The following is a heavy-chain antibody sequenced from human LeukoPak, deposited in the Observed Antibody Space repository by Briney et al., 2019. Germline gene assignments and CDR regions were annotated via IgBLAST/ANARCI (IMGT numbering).Heavy chain of an antibody. V-gene: IGHV4-39*02. CDR2: IYYRVST. CDR1: GGSISSSSYY. CDR3: AREDRPTYYYDSSGYYHFDY. D-gene: IGHD3-22*01. J-gene: IGHJ4*02. Sequence: SETLSLTCTVSGGSISSSSYYWGWIRQPPGKGLEWIGRIYYRVSTYYNPSLKSRVTISVDTSKNQFSLKLSSVTAADTAVYYCAREDRPTYYYDSSGYYHFDYWGQGTLVTVSS.